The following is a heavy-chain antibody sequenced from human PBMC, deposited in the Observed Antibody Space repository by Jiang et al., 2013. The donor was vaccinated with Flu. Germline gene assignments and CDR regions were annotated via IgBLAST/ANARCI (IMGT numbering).Heavy chain of an antibody. V-gene: IGHV3-30-3*01. CDR3: ARDMGLLQRYFLDY. D-gene: IGHD6-25*01. CDR1: GYSFTNYK. CDR2: ISSDGRAK. Sequence: GESLRLSCVASGYSFTNYKMHWVRQAPGKGLEWLAVISSDGRAKDYGDSVHGRFTISREDSKNTLFLQMDSLRFEDTAVYYCARDMGLLQRYFLDYWGQGTLVTVSS. J-gene: IGHJ4*02.